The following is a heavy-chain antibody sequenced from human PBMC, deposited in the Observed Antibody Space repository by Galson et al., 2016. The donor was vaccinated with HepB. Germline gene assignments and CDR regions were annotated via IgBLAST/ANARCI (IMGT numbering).Heavy chain of an antibody. Sequence: SETLSLTCGVCNGSFSGYYWSWIRQPPGKGLEWIGEINHSGSTNYNPSLKSRVTISADMSKNQFSLKLSSVTAADTALYYCARGYPARRFFDVWGQGRLVTVSS. CDR3: ARGYPARRFFDV. D-gene: IGHD2-2*01. V-gene: IGHV4-34*01. CDR1: NGSFSGYY. J-gene: IGHJ3*01. CDR2: INHSGST.